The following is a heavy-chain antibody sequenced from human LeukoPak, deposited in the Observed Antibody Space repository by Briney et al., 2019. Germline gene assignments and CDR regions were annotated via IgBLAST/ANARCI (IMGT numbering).Heavy chain of an antibody. CDR2: ISYSGCT. Sequence: SETLSLTCTVSGASISSHYWSWIRQPPGKGLEWIGYISYSGCTNYNPSLKSRVTISLDTSKSQFSLTLTSVTAADTVVYYCASVRGYSYAGAYYYYMDVWGKGTTVTVSS. CDR3: ASVRGYSYAGAYYYYMDV. J-gene: IGHJ6*03. V-gene: IGHV4-59*11. D-gene: IGHD5-18*01. CDR1: GASISSHY.